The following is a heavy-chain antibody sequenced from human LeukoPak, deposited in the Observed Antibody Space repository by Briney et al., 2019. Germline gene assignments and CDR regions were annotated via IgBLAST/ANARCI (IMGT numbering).Heavy chain of an antibody. J-gene: IGHJ4*02. Sequence: GGSLRLSCAASGFTFRTYAMSWVRQAPGKGLEWVSIISGRDGYTHYADAVKGRSIISRDNSKNTLYLQMNSLRPEDMAVYYCAKEIFSGLLYIDYWGQGTLVTVSS. CDR1: GFTFRTYA. D-gene: IGHD5-12*01. CDR2: ISGRDGYT. CDR3: AKEIFSGLLYIDY. V-gene: IGHV3-23*01.